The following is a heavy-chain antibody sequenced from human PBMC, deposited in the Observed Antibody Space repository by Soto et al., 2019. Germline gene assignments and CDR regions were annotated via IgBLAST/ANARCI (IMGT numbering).Heavy chain of an antibody. CDR1: SGSLSNYY. CDR2: IFPTGNT. J-gene: IGHJ4*02. D-gene: IGHD1-26*01. V-gene: IGHV4-4*07. Sequence: SETLSLTCTVSSGSLSNYYWSWIRQPAGKGLEWIGRIFPTGNTDYNPSLRSRVTMSVDASKNQFSLKLNSVTAADTAVYYCARGSLGPDYWGPGTLVTVSS. CDR3: ARGSLGPDY.